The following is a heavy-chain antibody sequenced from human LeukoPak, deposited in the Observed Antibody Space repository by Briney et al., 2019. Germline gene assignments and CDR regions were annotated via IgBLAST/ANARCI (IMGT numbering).Heavy chain of an antibody. D-gene: IGHD3-22*01. CDR3: ATGGYYDSSGYCLVY. J-gene: IGHJ4*02. CDR2: FDPEDGET. Sequence: ASVKVSCKVSGYALTELSMHWVRQAPGKGLEWMGGFDPEDGETIYAQKFQGRVTMTEDTSTDTAYMELSSLRSEDTAVYYCATGGYYDSSGYCLVYWGQGTLVTVSS. CDR1: GYALTELS. V-gene: IGHV1-24*01.